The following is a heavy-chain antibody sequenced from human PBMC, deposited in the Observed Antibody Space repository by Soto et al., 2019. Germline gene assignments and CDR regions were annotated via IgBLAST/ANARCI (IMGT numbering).Heavy chain of an antibody. J-gene: IGHJ3*02. CDR2: INPSGGST. CDR3: AREKFRAAAGDYDAFDI. CDR1: GYTFTSYY. Sequence: ASVKVSCKASGYTFTSYYMHWVRQAPGQGLEWMGIINPSGGSTSYAQKFQGRVTVTRDTSTSTVYMELSSLRSEDTAVYYCAREKFRAAAGDYDAFDIWGQGTMVTVSS. V-gene: IGHV1-46*03. D-gene: IGHD6-13*01.